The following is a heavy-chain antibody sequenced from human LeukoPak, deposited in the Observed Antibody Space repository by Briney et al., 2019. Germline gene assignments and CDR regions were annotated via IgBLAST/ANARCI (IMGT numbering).Heavy chain of an antibody. Sequence: GGSRRLSCAASGFAFSYAWMSWVRQAPGKGLEWVGRIKSKTDGGTTDDAAPVKGRFTLSRDDSKNTLYLQMNSLKTEDTAVYYCATYLVDSSTYVSSDYWGQGPLVTVSS. J-gene: IGHJ4*02. CDR2: IKSKTDGGTT. CDR3: ATYLVDSSTYVSSDY. CDR1: GFAFSYAW. V-gene: IGHV3-15*01. D-gene: IGHD3-22*01.